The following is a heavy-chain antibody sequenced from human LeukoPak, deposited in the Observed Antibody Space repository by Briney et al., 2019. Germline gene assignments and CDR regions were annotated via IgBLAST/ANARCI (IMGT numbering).Heavy chain of an antibody. CDR3: ARTTEGGYTYDFFYYYYMDV. J-gene: IGHJ6*03. Sequence: SETLSLTCTVSGGSISSYYWSWIRQPPGKGLEWIGYIYYIGSTNYNPSLKSRVTISVDSSKNQFSLKLSSVTAADTAVYYCARTTEGGYTYDFFYYYYMDVWGKGTTVTISS. V-gene: IGHV4-59*01. CDR1: GGSISSYY. CDR2: IYYIGST. D-gene: IGHD5-18*01.